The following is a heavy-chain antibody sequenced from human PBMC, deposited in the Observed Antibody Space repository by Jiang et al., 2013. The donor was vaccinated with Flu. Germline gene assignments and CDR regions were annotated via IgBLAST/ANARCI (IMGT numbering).Heavy chain of an antibody. Sequence: SYAMHWVRQAPGKGLEWVAVISYDGSNKYYADSVKGRFTISRDNSKNTLYLQMNSLRAEDTAVYYCARDQNYYDSSGYLSYYFDYWGQGTLVTVSS. D-gene: IGHD3-22*01. CDR1: SYA. CDR3: ARDQNYYDSSGYLSYYFDY. V-gene: IGHV3-30-3*01. CDR2: ISYDGSNK. J-gene: IGHJ4*02.